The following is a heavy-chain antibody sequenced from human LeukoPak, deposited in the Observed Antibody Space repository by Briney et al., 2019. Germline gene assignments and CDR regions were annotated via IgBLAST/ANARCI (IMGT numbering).Heavy chain of an antibody. J-gene: IGHJ5*02. Sequence: SETLSLTCTVSGGSISSSIFYWGWIRQPPGKGLEWIGTIFYSGSTYYNPSLRSRVTMSVDTSKNQFSLRLSSVTAADTAVYYCARQGYISGQGFRNNWFDPWGQGSLVTVSS. CDR3: ARQGYISGQGFRNNWFDP. CDR2: IFYSGST. CDR1: GGSISSSIFY. D-gene: IGHD6-19*01. V-gene: IGHV4-39*01.